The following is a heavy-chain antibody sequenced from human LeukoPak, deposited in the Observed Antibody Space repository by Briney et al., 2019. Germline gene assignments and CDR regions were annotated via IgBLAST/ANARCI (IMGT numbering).Heavy chain of an antibody. CDR3: ARVLSGSNLDF. J-gene: IGHJ4*02. CDR1: GFTFSSYA. Sequence: GGSLRLSCAASGFTFSSYAMSWVRQAPGKGLEWVSAISGSGGSTYYADSVKGRFTISRDNSKNTLYLQMNSLRAEDMAVYYCARVLSGSNLDFWGQGALVTVSS. CDR2: ISGSGGST. D-gene: IGHD3-22*01. V-gene: IGHV3-23*01.